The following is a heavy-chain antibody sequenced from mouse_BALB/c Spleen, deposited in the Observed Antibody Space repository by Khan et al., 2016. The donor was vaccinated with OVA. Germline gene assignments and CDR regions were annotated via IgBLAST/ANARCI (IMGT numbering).Heavy chain of an antibody. V-gene: IGHV9-1*02. CDR2: INTYTGEP. CDR1: GYTFTNYG. CDR3: ASGASYCYFDG. Sequence: QIQLVQSGPELKKPGETVKISCKASGYTFTNYGMNWVKQAPGKGLKWMGWINTYTGEPTYTDDFKGRFAFSLETSASTAYLQINNLKNEDMATYFCASGASYCYFDGWGSGTTVTVSS. D-gene: IGHD6-1*01. J-gene: IGHJ1*01.